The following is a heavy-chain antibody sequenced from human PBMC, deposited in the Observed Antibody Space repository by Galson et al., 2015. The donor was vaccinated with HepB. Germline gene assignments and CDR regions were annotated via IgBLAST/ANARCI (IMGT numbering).Heavy chain of an antibody. D-gene: IGHD5-12*01. V-gene: IGHV1-46*01. CDR1: GYTFTSYY. J-gene: IGHJ1*01. CDR3: ARGYSGYEGGGSEYFQH. Sequence: SVKVSCKASGYTFTSYYMHWVRQAPGQGLEWMGIINPSGGSTSYAQKFQGRVTMTRDTSTSTVYMELSSLRSEDTAVYYCARGYSGYEGGGSEYFQHWGQGTLVTVSS. CDR2: INPSGGST.